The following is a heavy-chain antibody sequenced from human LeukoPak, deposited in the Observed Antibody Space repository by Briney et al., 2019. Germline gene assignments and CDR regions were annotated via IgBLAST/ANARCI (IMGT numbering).Heavy chain of an antibody. CDR3: ARDRWLGDY. CDR2: ISSNGGST. Sequence: PGGSLRLSCAASGFTFSSYAMHWVRQAPGKGLEYVSAISSNGGSTYYANSVKGRFTISRDNSKNTLYLQMGSLRAEDMAVYYCARDRWLGDYWGQGTLVTVSS. J-gene: IGHJ4*02. CDR1: GFTFSSYA. D-gene: IGHD3-22*01. V-gene: IGHV3-64*01.